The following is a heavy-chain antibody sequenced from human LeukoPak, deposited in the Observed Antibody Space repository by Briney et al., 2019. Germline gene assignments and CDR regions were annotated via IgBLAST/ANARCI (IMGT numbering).Heavy chain of an antibody. CDR2: MYYSGST. Sequence: SETLSLTCSVSGGSITSTYYWGWIRQPPGKGLEWIGSMYYSGSTNYNPSLKSRVTISVDTSKNQFSLKLSSVTAADTAVYYCARGQYSGSYWAYYYYYMDVWGKGTTVTISS. D-gene: IGHD1-26*01. CDR3: ARGQYSGSYWAYYYYYMDV. J-gene: IGHJ6*03. CDR1: GGSITSTYY. V-gene: IGHV4-39*07.